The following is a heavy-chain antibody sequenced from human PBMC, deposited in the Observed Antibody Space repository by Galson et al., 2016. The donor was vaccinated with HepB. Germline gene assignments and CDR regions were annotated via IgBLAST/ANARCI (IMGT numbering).Heavy chain of an antibody. CDR1: GFIIRDDW. V-gene: IGHV3-7*03. Sequence: SLRLSCAASGFIIRDDWMSWVRQAPGKGLEWVANIDEGSTDKNYVDSVKGRFTISRDNAKNSLYLQLNSLGVEDTGVYYCAKDVAYGRFDPWGQGTLVIVS. CDR3: AKDVAYGRFDP. CDR2: IDEGSTDK. J-gene: IGHJ5*02. D-gene: IGHD4-17*01.